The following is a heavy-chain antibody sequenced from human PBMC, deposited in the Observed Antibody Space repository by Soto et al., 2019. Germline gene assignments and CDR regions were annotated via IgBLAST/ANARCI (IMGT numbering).Heavy chain of an antibody. V-gene: IGHV4-34*01. CDR3: ARGRPPMVRGVRFDY. Sequence: QVQLQQWGAGLLKPSETLSLTCAVYGGSFSGYYWSWLRLPPGPGLKWIGEINHSGSTNYNPSLKRRVTIPLDSSKYQFSLKLSSVTAADTDVYYGARGRPPMVRGVRFDYCGKGTLVTVSS. J-gene: IGHJ4*02. CDR1: GGSFSGYY. CDR2: INHSGST. D-gene: IGHD3-10*01.